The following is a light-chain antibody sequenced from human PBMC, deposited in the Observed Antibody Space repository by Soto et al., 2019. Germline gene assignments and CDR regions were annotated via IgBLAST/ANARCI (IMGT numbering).Light chain of an antibody. V-gene: IGKV1-39*01. J-gene: IGKJ1*01. CDR3: QQPYSTVRT. CDR2: AAS. CDR1: QYISTY. Sequence: DIQMTQSPSSLSASVGDGVSITCRASQYISTYLNWYQQKPGKAPKLLIYAASNLQSGVPSRFSGSGSGTEFTLTISSXQPEDFATYYCQQPYSTVRTFGQGTKVDIK.